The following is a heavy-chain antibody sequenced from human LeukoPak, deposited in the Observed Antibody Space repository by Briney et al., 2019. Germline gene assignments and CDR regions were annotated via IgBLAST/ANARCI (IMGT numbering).Heavy chain of an antibody. Sequence: SETPSLTCTVSGGSISSYYWSWIRQPAGKGLEWIGRIYTSGSTNYNPSLKSRVTMSVDTSKNQFSLKLSSVTAADTAVYYCARDPPYSSGWSYYFDYWGQGTLVTVSS. D-gene: IGHD6-19*01. CDR3: ARDPPYSSGWSYYFDY. J-gene: IGHJ4*02. V-gene: IGHV4-4*07. CDR2: IYTSGST. CDR1: GGSISSYY.